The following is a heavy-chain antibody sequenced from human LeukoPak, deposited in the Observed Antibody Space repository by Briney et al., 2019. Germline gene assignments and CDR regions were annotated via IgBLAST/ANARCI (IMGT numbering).Heavy chain of an antibody. J-gene: IGHJ4*02. CDR2: IYSSGST. Sequence: PSETLSLTCTVSGGSISSYYWSWIRQPAGKGLEWIGRIYSSGSTNYNPSLKSRVTMSVDTSKNQFSLKVTSVTAADTAVYYCARRFITIFGVAFDYWGQGTLVTVSS. V-gene: IGHV4-4*07. D-gene: IGHD3-3*01. CDR3: ARRFITIFGVAFDY. CDR1: GGSISSYY.